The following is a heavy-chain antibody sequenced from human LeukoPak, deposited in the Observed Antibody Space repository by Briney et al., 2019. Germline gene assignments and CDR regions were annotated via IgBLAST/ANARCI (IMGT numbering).Heavy chain of an antibody. D-gene: IGHD4-17*01. CDR2: IWYDGSKT. V-gene: IGHV3-33*03. CDR3: ATSPNYGDRGAY. Sequence: GRSLRLSCAASGFTFSSYGMHWVRQAPGKGLEWVAVIWYDGSKTYYADSVKGRFTISRDNAKNTLYLQMNSLRAEDTAVYYCATSPNYGDRGAYWGQGTLVTVSS. CDR1: GFTFSSYG. J-gene: IGHJ4*02.